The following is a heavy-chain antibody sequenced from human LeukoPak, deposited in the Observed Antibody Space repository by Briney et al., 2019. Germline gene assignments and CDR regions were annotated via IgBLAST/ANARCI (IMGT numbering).Heavy chain of an antibody. CDR1: GGSISSSNW. CDR3: ARVTDSSGLDINDAFDI. CDR2: IYHSGST. Sequence: SETLSLTCAVSGGSISSSNWWSWVRQPPGKGLEWIGEIYHSGSTNYNPSLKSRVTIPVDKSKNQFSLKLSSVTAADTAVYYCARVTDSSGLDINDAFDIWGQGTMVTVSS. D-gene: IGHD6-19*01. V-gene: IGHV4-4*02. J-gene: IGHJ3*02.